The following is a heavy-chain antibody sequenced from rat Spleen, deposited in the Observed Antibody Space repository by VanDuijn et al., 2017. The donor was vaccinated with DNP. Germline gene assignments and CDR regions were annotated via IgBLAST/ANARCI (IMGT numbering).Heavy chain of an antibody. CDR2: INSRGGTT. Sequence: EVQLVESGGDLVQPGRSLKLSCVVSAFTFNNYWMTWFRQVPGRGLEWVASINSRGGTTYYPDSVKGRFTISRDNAKNTLYLKLDSLRSEDTATYYCTTDRGGPFFDYWGQGVMVTVSS. V-gene: IGHV5-31*01. D-gene: IGHD1-11*01. CDR1: AFTFNNYW. CDR3: TTDRGGPFFDY. J-gene: IGHJ2*01.